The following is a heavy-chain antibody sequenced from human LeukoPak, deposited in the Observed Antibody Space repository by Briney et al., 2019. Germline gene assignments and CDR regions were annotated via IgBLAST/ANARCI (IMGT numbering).Heavy chain of an antibody. CDR2: ISSSSSYI. J-gene: IGHJ4*02. Sequence: GGSLRLSCAASGFTFSSYSMNWVRQAPGKGLEWVSSISSSSSYIYYADSVKGRFTIFRDNAKNSLYLQMNSLRAEDTAVYYCARVAYGSGSLFDYWGQGTLVTVSS. CDR1: GFTFSSYS. D-gene: IGHD3-10*01. V-gene: IGHV3-21*01. CDR3: ARVAYGSGSLFDY.